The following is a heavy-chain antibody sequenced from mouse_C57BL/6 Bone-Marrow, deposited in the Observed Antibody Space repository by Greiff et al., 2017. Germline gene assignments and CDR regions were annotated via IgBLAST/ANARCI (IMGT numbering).Heavy chain of an antibody. CDR2: IDPSDSYT. Sequence: QVQLKQPGAELVMPGASVKLSCKASGYTFTSYWMHWVKQRPGQGLEWIGEIDPSDSYTNYNQKFKGQSTLTVDKSSSTAYMQLSSLTSEDSAVYYCARRPTVVAHFDDWGQGTTLTVSS. D-gene: IGHD1-1*01. CDR1: GYTFTSYW. CDR3: ARRPTVVAHFDD. J-gene: IGHJ2*01. V-gene: IGHV1-69*01.